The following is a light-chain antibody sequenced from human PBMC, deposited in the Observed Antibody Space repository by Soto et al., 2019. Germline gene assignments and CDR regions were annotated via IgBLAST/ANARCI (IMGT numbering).Light chain of an antibody. CDR2: AAS. CDR1: QGISNW. V-gene: IGKV1-9*01. CDR3: QHLNGYPVT. Sequence: DIQMTQSPSTLSASIGDTVTVACRASQGISNWLAWYQQKPGKAPKLLIYAASTLQSGVPSRFSGSGSGTEFTLTISSLQPGDFATYYCQHLNGYPVTFGQGTRLEIK. J-gene: IGKJ5*01.